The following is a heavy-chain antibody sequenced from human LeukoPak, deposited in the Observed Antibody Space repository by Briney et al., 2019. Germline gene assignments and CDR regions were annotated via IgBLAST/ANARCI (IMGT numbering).Heavy chain of an antibody. V-gene: IGHV3-33*01. D-gene: IGHD3-16*01. J-gene: IGHJ3*02. CDR1: GFTFSSYG. CDR2: IWYDGSNK. Sequence: GGSLRLSCAASGFTFSSYGMHWVRQAPGKGLEWVAVIWYDGSNKYYADSVKGRFTISRDNSKNTLYLQMNSLRAEDTAVYYCARDSGGDAFDIWGQGTMVSVSS. CDR3: ARDSGGDAFDI.